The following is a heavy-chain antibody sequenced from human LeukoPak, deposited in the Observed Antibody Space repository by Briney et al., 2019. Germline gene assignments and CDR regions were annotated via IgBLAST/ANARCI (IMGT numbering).Heavy chain of an antibody. Sequence: KAFETLSLTCAVYGASFSDYYWSWIRQPPGKGLEWIGSIYYSGSTYYNPSLKSRVTISVDTSKNQFSLKLSSVTAADTAVYYCARLGSYNWFDPWGQGTLVTVSS. CDR3: ARLGSYNWFDP. D-gene: IGHD1-26*01. CDR1: GASFSDYY. J-gene: IGHJ5*02. CDR2: IYYSGST. V-gene: IGHV4-34*01.